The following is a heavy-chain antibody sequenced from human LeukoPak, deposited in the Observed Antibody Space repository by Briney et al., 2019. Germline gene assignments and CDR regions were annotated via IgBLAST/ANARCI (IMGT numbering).Heavy chain of an antibody. CDR1: GGSISSYY. CDR2: IYTSGST. J-gene: IGHJ4*02. CDR3: ARVNRGGAIRSYYYFDY. V-gene: IGHV4-4*07. D-gene: IGHD1-26*01. Sequence: SETLSLTCIVSGGSISSYYWSWIRQPAGKGLEWIGRIYTSGSTNYNPSLKSRVTMSVDTSKNQFSLKLSSVTAADTAVYYCARVNRGGAIRSYYYFDYWGQGTLVTVSS.